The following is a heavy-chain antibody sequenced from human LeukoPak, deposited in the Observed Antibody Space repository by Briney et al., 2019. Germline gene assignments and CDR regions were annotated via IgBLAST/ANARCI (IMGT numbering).Heavy chain of an antibody. CDR3: ARWGGTRQYYFDY. V-gene: IGHV3-33*01. J-gene: IGHJ4*02. CDR2: TRFDGSIK. CDR1: GFIFSDYG. D-gene: IGHD1-1*01. Sequence: GGSLTLSCSVSGFIFSDYGFHWVRQAPGKGLEWVAVTRFDGSIKQYADSVKGRFTISRDDSKNTLYLQMNSLKSEDTAVYYCARWGGTRQYYFDYWGRGTLVTVSP.